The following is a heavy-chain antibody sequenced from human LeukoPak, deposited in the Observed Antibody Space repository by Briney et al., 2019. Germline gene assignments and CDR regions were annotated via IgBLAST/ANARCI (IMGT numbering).Heavy chain of an antibody. J-gene: IGHJ6*04. V-gene: IGHV3-21*01. Sequence: PGGSLRLSCAASGFTFSSYSMNWVRQAPGKGLEWVSSISSSSTYIYYADSVKGRFTISRDNAKNSLYLQMNSLRAEDTAVYYCARVLGRSGYYIPLVWGKGTTVTVSS. CDR2: ISSSSTYI. D-gene: IGHD3-3*01. CDR3: ARVLGRSGYYIPLV. CDR1: GFTFSSYS.